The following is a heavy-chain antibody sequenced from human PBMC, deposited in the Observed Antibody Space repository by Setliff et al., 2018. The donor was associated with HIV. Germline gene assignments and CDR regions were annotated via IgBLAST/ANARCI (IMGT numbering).Heavy chain of an antibody. CDR3: ARGQRNSYGRYYFDY. J-gene: IGHJ4*02. Sequence: SETLSLTCTVSGASVTNVLYYWGWIRQPPGKGLEWIGSIHHSGTAYDNPSLKSRVTISVDTSKNQFSLKLSSVTAADTAVYYCARGQRNSYGRYYFDYWGQGTLVTVSS. CDR2: IHHSGTA. V-gene: IGHV4-39*07. D-gene: IGHD5-18*01. CDR1: GASVTNVLYY.